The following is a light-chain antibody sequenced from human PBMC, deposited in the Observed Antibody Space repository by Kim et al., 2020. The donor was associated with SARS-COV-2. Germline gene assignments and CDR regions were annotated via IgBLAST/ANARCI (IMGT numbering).Light chain of an antibody. J-gene: IGKJ2*01. CDR2: GAS. CDR1: QSVSSSD. CDR3: QQYGSSPNT. V-gene: IGKV3-20*01. Sequence: EIVLTQSPGTLSLSPGERATLSCRASQSVSSSDLAWYQQKPGQAPRLLIYGASSRATGIPDRFSGSGSGTDFTLTISRLEPEDFAVYYCQQYGSSPNTFGQGTMLEI.